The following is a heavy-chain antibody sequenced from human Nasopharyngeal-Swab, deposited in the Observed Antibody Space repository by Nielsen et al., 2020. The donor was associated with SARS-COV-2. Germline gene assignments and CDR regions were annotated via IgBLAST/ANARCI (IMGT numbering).Heavy chain of an antibody. CDR3: AKSSRSLDY. V-gene: IGHV3-23*01. D-gene: IGHD6-6*01. CDR2: ISGSGSST. Sequence: GESLKISCAASGLPFNNAWMNWVRQAPGKGLEWVSGISGSGSSTYYADSVKGRFTISRDNSKNTLYLQMNSLRAEDTAVYYCAKSSRSLDYWGQGTLVTVSS. J-gene: IGHJ4*02. CDR1: GLPFNNAW.